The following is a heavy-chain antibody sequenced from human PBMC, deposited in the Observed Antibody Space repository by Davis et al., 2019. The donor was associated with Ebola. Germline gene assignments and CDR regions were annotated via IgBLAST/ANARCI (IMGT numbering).Heavy chain of an antibody. CDR2: MNPNSGNT. CDR1: GYTFTSYD. J-gene: IGHJ4*02. CDR3: ARGVAGSPGY. D-gene: IGHD6-19*01. Sequence: ASVKVSCKASGYTFTSYDISWVRQATGQGLEWMGWMNPNSGNTGYAQKFQGRVTMTRNTSGSTAYMELTSLRSEDTAVYYCARGVAGSPGYWGQGTLVTVSS. V-gene: IGHV1-8*01.